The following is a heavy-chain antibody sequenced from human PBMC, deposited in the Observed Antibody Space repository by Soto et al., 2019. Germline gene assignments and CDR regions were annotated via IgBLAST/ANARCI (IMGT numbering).Heavy chain of an antibody. D-gene: IGHD4-17*01. CDR3: ARDDLIRSQYIQQ. V-gene: IGHV3-21*01. J-gene: IGHJ1*01. CDR2: ITYSSSFI. CDR1: GFTLSSYT. Sequence: EVQLVESGGGLVKPGGSLKLSCAASGFTLSSYTMNWVRQAPGQGLEWVSSITYSSSFIYYADSVKGRFTISRHNAKKSLFLQMDSLRAEDTAVYFCARDDLIRSQYIQQGGQGTLVTVSS.